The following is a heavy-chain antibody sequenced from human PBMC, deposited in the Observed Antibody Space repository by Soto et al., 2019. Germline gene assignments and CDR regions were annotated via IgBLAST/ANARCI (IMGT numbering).Heavy chain of an antibody. CDR3: ARDEGGYYILTRYYHANHFDY. CDR1: GGTFSSYA. D-gene: IGHD3-9*01. V-gene: IGHV1-18*01. CDR2: ISPHNFNT. J-gene: IGHJ4*02. Sequence: SSVKLSCKDAGGTFSSYAISWVRQAPGQGLEWMGAISPHNFNTHYAQKFRGRVTLNTEKSTNTAYMDLRSLTSDDTAVYYSARDEGGYYILTRYYHANHFDYCGQGVPVPVPA.